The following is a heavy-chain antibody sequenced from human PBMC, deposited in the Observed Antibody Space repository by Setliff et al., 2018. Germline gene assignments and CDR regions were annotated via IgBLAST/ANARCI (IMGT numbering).Heavy chain of an antibody. J-gene: IGHJ6*04. CDR1: GFSFSSYI. CDR2: ISSSSSTI. D-gene: IGHD3-3*01. V-gene: IGHV3-48*01. CDR3: ARSYNFWSGPALDV. Sequence: LRLSCAASGFSFSSYIINWVRQAPGKGLEWVSDISSSSSTIYYADSVKGRFTISRDNAQNSLYLQMNSLRAEDTAVYYCARSYNFWSGPALDVWGKGTTVTVSS.